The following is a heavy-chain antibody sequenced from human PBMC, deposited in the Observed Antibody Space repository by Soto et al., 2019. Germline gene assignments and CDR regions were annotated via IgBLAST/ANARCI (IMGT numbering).Heavy chain of an antibody. CDR3: ARGPSTVTTGRGWYFDL. J-gene: IGHJ2*01. Sequence: ESGGGVVQPGRSLRLSCAASGFTFSSYGMHWVRQAPGKGLEWVAVIWYDGSNKYYADSVKGRFTISRDNSKNTLYLQMNSLRAEDTAVYYCARGPSTVTTGRGWYFDLWGRGTLVTVSS. V-gene: IGHV3-33*01. CDR1: GFTFSSYG. D-gene: IGHD4-17*01. CDR2: IWYDGSNK.